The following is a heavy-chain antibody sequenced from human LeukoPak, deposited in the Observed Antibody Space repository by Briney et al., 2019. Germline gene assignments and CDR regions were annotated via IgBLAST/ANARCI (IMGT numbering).Heavy chain of an antibody. J-gene: IGHJ5*02. D-gene: IGHD3-3*01. V-gene: IGHV3-23*01. CDR1: GFTFSSYA. CDR3: AKDRVLRFLEWLRVEFDP. CDR2: ISGSGGST. Sequence: GGPLRLSCAASGFTFSSYAMSWVRQAPGKGLEWVSAISGSGGSTYYADSVKGRFTISRDNSKNTLYLQMNSLRAEDTAVYYCAKDRVLRFLEWLRVEFDPWGQGTLVTVSS.